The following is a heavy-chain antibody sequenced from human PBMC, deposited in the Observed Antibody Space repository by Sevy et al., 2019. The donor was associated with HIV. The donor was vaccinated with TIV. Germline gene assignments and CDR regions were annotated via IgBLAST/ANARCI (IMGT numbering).Heavy chain of an antibody. CDR1: GFSFRSYW. V-gene: IGHV3-7*01. CDR3: AREGSYGDYRLPYYYGMDV. D-gene: IGHD4-17*01. J-gene: IGHJ6*02. CDR2: IYQDGSEK. Sequence: GWSLRLSCIASGFSFRSYWMTWVRQAPGKGLEWVANIYQDGSEKYYVDSVKGRFTISRDNTKNSLYLQMNSLRAEDTAVYYCAREGSYGDYRLPYYYGMDVWGQGTTVTVSS.